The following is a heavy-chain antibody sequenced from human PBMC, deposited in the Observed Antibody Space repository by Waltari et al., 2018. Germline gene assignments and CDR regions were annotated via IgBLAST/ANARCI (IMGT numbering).Heavy chain of an antibody. J-gene: IGHJ6*02. CDR3: ARLAPRTYRSPVPGRHYYYGMDV. D-gene: IGHD3-10*01. V-gene: IGHV3-74*03. CDR2: ISNDETTL. CDR1: GFRISNYW. Sequence: EEQLLESGGGLAQPGDSLRLTCAASGFRISNYWMNWFRQATGKGLVWVARISNDETTLTYADSVKGRFTISRDNAKNTVYLQMKRLRADDTAVYYCARLAPRTYRSPVPGRHYYYGMDVWGQGTTVTVSS.